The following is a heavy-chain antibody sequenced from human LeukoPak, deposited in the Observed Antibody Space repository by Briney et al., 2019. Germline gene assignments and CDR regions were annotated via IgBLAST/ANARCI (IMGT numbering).Heavy chain of an antibody. CDR3: AKVMEQWLVRWLYFDY. CDR2: ISGSGGST. Sequence: GGSLRLSCAASGFTFSSCAMSWVRQAPGKGLEWVSAISGSGGSTYYADSVKGRFTISRDNSKNTLYLQMNSLRAEDTAVYYCAKVMEQWLVRWLYFDYWGQGTLVTVSS. D-gene: IGHD6-19*01. J-gene: IGHJ4*02. V-gene: IGHV3-23*01. CDR1: GFTFSSCA.